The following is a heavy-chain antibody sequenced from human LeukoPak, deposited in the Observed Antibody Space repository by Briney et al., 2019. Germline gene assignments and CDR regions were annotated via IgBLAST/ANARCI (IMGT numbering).Heavy chain of an antibody. J-gene: IGHJ4*02. CDR3: ARRDSSSSVEYYFDY. CDR1: GYGFTSYW. Sequence: GESLKISCKGSGYGFTSYWIGWVRQMPGKGLEWMGIIYPGDSDTRYSPSFQGQVTISADKSIGTAYLQWSSLKASDTAMYYCARRDSSSSVEYYFDYWGQGTLVTVSS. CDR2: IYPGDSDT. V-gene: IGHV5-51*01. D-gene: IGHD6-6*01.